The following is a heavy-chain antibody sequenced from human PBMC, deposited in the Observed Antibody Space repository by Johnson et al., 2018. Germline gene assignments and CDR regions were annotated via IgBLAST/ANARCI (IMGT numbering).Heavy chain of an antibody. CDR1: GFTFSDYG. CDR2: IWYDGSNK. D-gene: IGHD1-26*01. Sequence: VQLVESGGGVVQPGRSLRLSCAASGFTFSDYGMHWVRQAPGKGLEWVAVIWYDGSNKYYADSVKGRFTISRDNSKNTLYVQMNSRRAEDTAVYYCARDGVSWDYYGMDVWGQGTTVTVSS. CDR3: ARDGVSWDYYGMDV. J-gene: IGHJ6*02. V-gene: IGHV3-33*01.